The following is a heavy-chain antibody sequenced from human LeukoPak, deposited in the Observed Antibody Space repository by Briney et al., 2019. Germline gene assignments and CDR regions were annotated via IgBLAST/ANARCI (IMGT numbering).Heavy chain of an antibody. CDR3: AKDGPLTFGRVIVPPYGMDV. J-gene: IGHJ6*04. Sequence: GGSLRLSCAASGFTFSSYGMHWVRQAPGKGLEWVAVISYDGSNKYYADSVKGRFTISRDNSKNTLYLQMNSLRAEDTAVYYCAKDGPLTFGRVIVPPYGMDVWGKGTTVTVSS. D-gene: IGHD3-16*02. CDR1: GFTFSSYG. CDR2: ISYDGSNK. V-gene: IGHV3-30*18.